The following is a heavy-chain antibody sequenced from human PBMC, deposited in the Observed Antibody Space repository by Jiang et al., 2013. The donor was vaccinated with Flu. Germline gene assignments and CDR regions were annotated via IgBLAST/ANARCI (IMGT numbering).Heavy chain of an antibody. CDR1: GYSISSGYY. J-gene: IGHJ5*02. V-gene: IGHV4-38-2*02. Sequence: GPGLVKPSETLSLTCTVSGYSISSGYYWGWIRQPPGKGLEWIGSIYHSGSTYYNPSLKSRVTISVDTSKNQFSLKLSSVTAADTAVYYCARDWNSSGWYGPANWFDPGAREPWSPSPQ. CDR2: IYHSGST. CDR3: ARDWNSSGWYGPANWFDP. D-gene: IGHD6-19*01.